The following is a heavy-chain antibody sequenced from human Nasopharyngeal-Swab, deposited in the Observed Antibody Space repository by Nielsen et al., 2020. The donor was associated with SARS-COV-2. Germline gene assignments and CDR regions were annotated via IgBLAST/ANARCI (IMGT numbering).Heavy chain of an antibody. D-gene: IGHD2-15*01. V-gene: IGHV1-24*01. Sequence: SVKVSCKVSGYTLTELSMHWVRQAPGKGLEWMGGFDPEDGETIYAQQLQGRVTMTEDTSTDTAYLELSSLRSEDTAVYYCTTGHYWYDYWGQGTPVTVSS. CDR1: GYTLTELS. J-gene: IGHJ4*02. CDR2: FDPEDGET. CDR3: TTGHYWYDY.